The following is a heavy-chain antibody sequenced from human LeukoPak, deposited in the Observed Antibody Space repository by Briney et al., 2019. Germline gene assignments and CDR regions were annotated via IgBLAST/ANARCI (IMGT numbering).Heavy chain of an antibody. J-gene: IGHJ4*02. CDR2: ISYDGSNK. CDR1: GFTFSSYG. Sequence: GSLRLSCAASGFTFSSYGMHWVRQAPGKGLEWVAVISYDGSNKYYADSVKGRFTISRDNSKNTLYLQMNSMRAEDTAVYYCANGTSSFYFDYWGQGTLVTVSS. D-gene: IGHD1-26*01. CDR3: ANGTSSFYFDY. V-gene: IGHV3-30*18.